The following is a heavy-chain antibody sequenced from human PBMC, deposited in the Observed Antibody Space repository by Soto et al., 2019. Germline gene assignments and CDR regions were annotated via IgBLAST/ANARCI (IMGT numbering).Heavy chain of an antibody. CDR2: IGSNGGRT. J-gene: IGHJ4*02. D-gene: IGHD5-18*01. V-gene: IGHV3-64D*06. Sequence: GGSLRLSCSASGFTFSSYGMHWVRQAPGKGLEYVSAIGSNGGRTYYADSVKGRFTISRDNSKNTLYLHMNSLRAEDTAVYYCVKDRIELWGPCDYWGQGTLVTVSS. CDR1: GFTFSSYG. CDR3: VKDRIELWGPCDY.